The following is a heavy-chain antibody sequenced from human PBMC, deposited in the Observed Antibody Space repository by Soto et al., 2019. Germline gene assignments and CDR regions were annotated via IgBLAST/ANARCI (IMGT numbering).Heavy chain of an antibody. Sequence: GESLKISCKGPGYSFTIYWIGWVRQMPGKGLEWMGIIYPGDSDTRYSPSFQGQVTISADKSISTAYLQWSSLKASDTAMYYCARAFYYDSSGYYFDYWGQGTLVTVSS. CDR1: GYSFTIYW. J-gene: IGHJ4*02. D-gene: IGHD3-22*01. V-gene: IGHV5-51*01. CDR3: ARAFYYDSSGYYFDY. CDR2: IYPGDSDT.